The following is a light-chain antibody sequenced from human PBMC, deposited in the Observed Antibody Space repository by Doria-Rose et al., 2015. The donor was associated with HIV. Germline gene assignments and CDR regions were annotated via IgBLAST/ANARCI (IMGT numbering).Light chain of an antibody. J-gene: IGLJ3*02. CDR3: VLYMGSGIWM. Sequence: QAVVTQEPSSSVSLGGTVTLTCGLTSGPVAGAYYPSWHQQTPSQAPRTLIYNTFSLSSGVSDRFSGSIPGNKAALTISGAQADDESDYYCVLYMGSGIWMFGGGTKLTVL. V-gene: IGLV8-61*01. CDR1: SGPVAGAYY. CDR2: NTF.